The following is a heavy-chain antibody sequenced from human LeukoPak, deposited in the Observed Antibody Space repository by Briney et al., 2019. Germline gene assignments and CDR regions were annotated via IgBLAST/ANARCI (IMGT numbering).Heavy chain of an antibody. CDR3: AKDRLWFGEVLDF. Sequence: PGGSQRLSCAASGFTFDHYAMHWVRQAPGKGLEWVSLISGDGARTYYADSVQGRFTISRDSSKNSLYLQMNGLRTEDTALYYCAKDRLWFGEVLDFWGQGALVTVSS. CDR2: ISGDGART. J-gene: IGHJ4*02. V-gene: IGHV3-43*02. CDR1: GFTFDHYA. D-gene: IGHD3-10*01.